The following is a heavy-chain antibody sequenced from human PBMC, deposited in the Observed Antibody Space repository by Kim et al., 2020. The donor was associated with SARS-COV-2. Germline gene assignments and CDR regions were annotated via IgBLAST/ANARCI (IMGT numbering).Heavy chain of an antibody. CDR3: ARDQEAAAGNYYYYGMDV. CDR2: INPNSGGT. CDR1: GYTFTGYY. Sequence: ASVKVSCKASGYTFTGYYMHWVRQAPGQGLEWMGRINPNSGGTNYAQKFQGRVTMTRDTSISTAYMELSRLRSDDTAVYYCARDQEAAAGNYYYYGMDVWGQGTTVTVSS. J-gene: IGHJ6*02. D-gene: IGHD6-13*01. V-gene: IGHV1-2*06.